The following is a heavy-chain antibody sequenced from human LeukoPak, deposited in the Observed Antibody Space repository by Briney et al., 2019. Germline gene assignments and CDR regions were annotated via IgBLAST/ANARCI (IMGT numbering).Heavy chain of an antibody. D-gene: IGHD6-13*01. Sequence: ASVKVSCKASGYTFTDYYIHWVRQAPGQGLEWMGWIDPNSGATNYAQKFQGRVTMTRDTSISTAYMELSMLRSDDTAVYFCARSIAGVGTIPFDYWGQGTLVTVSS. CDR2: IDPNSGAT. J-gene: IGHJ4*02. V-gene: IGHV1-2*02. CDR1: GYTFTDYY. CDR3: ARSIAGVGTIPFDY.